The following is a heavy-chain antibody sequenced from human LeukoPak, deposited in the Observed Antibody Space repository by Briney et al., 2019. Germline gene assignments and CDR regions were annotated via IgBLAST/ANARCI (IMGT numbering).Heavy chain of an antibody. Sequence: GASVKVSCKASGYTFTGYYIHWVRQAPGQGLEWMGWINPNSGGTNYAQKFQGRVTMTRDTSISTAYMELSRLRSDDTAVYYCARVARYSSSWYSFSSWGDQRLWFDPWGQGTLVTVSS. V-gene: IGHV1-2*02. CDR2: INPNSGGT. CDR3: ARVARYSSSWYSFSSWGDQRLWFDP. D-gene: IGHD6-13*01. J-gene: IGHJ5*02. CDR1: GYTFTGYY.